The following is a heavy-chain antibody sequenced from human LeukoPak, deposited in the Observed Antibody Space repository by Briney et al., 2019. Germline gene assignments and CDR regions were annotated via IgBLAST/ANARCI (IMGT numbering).Heavy chain of an antibody. D-gene: IGHD6-19*01. J-gene: IGHJ4*02. Sequence: HSGGSLRLSCAASGFTVSSKYMSWVRQAPGKGLELVSVIYSGGNTYYADSVKGRFTISRDNSKNTVNLQMNSLRAEDTAVYYCASGIEVGPIYFDYWGQGTLVTVAT. CDR1: GFTVSSKY. CDR2: IYSGGNT. V-gene: IGHV3-66*01. CDR3: ASGIEVGPIYFDY.